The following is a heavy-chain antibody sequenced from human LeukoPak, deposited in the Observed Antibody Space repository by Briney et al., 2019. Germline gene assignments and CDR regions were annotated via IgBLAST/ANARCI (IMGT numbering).Heavy chain of an antibody. J-gene: IGHJ3*02. V-gene: IGHV3-23*01. Sequence: GGSLRLSCAASGFTFSSYAMSWVRQAPGKGLEWVSGISGSGGSTYYADSVKGRFTISRDNSKNTLYLQMNSLRAEDTAVYYCAKVGSTYYYDSSGSPGDAFDIWGQGTMVTVSS. CDR3: AKVGSTYYYDSSGSPGDAFDI. D-gene: IGHD3-22*01. CDR2: ISGSGGST. CDR1: GFTFSSYA.